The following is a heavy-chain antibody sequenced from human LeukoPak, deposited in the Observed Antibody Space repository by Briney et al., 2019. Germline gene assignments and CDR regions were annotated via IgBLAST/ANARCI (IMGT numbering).Heavy chain of an antibody. CDR3: ARGLQYQLFKALRYYYMDV. CDR2: IVPFSGIA. J-gene: IGHJ6*03. D-gene: IGHD2-2*01. V-gene: IGHV1-69*01. Sequence: SVKVSCKASGGTFSSHAIAWVRQAPGQGPEWMGGIVPFSGIADYAQKFQGRVTITADESTSTAYMELRSLTSDDTAVYYCARGLQYQLFKALRYYYMDVWGEGTTVTVSS. CDR1: GGTFSSHA.